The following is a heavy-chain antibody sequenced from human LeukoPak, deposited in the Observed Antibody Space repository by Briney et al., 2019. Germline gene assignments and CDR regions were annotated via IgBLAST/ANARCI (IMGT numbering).Heavy chain of an antibody. V-gene: IGHV1-18*01. CDR3: ARDLGEGAKRDLDF. J-gene: IGHJ4*02. D-gene: IGHD1-26*01. CDR2: INTYNGNT. Sequence: ASVTVSFTRSVYRFIYYGISWVRQAPGQGREWMGWINTYNGNTEYAQSLQGRATMTIDTASATAYLEVRSLISDDTAVYYCARDLGEGAKRDLDFWGQGALVTVSS. CDR1: VYRFIYYG.